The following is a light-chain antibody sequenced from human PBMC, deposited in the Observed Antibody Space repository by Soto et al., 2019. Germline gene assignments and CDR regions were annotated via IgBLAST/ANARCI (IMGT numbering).Light chain of an antibody. CDR1: SSDVGGYNY. CDR3: SSYAGSNNVV. Sequence: QSALTQPLSASGSPGQSVTISCPGTSSDVGGYNYVSWYQQHPGKAPKLMIYEVSKRPSGVPDRFSGSKSGNTASLTVSGLQAEDEADYYGSSYAGSNNVVFGGGTKLTVL. J-gene: IGLJ2*01. CDR2: EVS. V-gene: IGLV2-8*01.